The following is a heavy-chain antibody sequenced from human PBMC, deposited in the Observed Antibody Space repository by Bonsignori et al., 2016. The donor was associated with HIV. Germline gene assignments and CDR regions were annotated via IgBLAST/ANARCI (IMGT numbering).Heavy chain of an antibody. CDR3: ARDQGLMRLKGAFDI. CDR1: GGSISSHY. J-gene: IGHJ3*02. CDR2: CIIVGVP. Sequence: QLQLQESGPGLVKPSETLSLKCTVSGGSISSHYWSWIRQPQGGDLSGLGICIIVGVPTTTPPQESSLHISGHVREPVLLKLTSVTAADTAVYYCARDQGLMRLKGAFDIWGQGTMVTVSS. D-gene: IGHD2-8*01. V-gene: IGHV4-59*11.